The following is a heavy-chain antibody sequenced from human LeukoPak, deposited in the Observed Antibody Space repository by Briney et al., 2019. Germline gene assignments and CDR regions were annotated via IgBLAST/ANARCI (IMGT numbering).Heavy chain of an antibody. V-gene: IGHV3-30-3*01. CDR2: ISYDGSNK. CDR3: ARGYYDFWSGYYTGQFYYYYGMDV. CDR1: GFTFSSYW. Sequence: GGSLRLSCAASGFTFSSYWMHWVRQAPGKGLEWVAVISYDGSNKYYADSVKGRFTISRDNSKNTLYLQMNSLRAEDTAVYYCARGYYDFWSGYYTGQFYYYYGMDVWGQGTTVTVSS. D-gene: IGHD3-3*01. J-gene: IGHJ6*02.